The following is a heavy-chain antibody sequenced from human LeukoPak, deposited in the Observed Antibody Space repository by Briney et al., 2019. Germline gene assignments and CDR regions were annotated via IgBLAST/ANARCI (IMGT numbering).Heavy chain of an antibody. J-gene: IGHJ5*02. Sequence: SETLSLTCAVYGGSFSGYYWSWIRQPPGKGLEWIGYIYYSGSTNYNPSLKSRVTISVDTSKNQFSLKLSSVTAADTAVYYCARGNLWFGELTQPKGYAWFDPWGQGTLVTVSS. CDR1: GGSFSGYY. CDR3: ARGNLWFGELTQPKGYAWFDP. V-gene: IGHV4-59*01. CDR2: IYYSGST. D-gene: IGHD3-10*01.